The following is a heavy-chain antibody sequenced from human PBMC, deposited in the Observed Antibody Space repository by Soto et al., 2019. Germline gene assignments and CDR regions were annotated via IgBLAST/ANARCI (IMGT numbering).Heavy chain of an antibody. Sequence: SETLSLTCTVSGGSISSYYWSWIRQPPGKGLEWIGYIYYSGSTNYNPSLKSRVTISVDTSKNQFSLKLSSVTAADTAVYYCARGGNYYDSSGYYPGAEYFQHWGQGTLVTVSS. D-gene: IGHD3-22*01. CDR2: IYYSGST. V-gene: IGHV4-59*01. J-gene: IGHJ1*01. CDR3: ARGGNYYDSSGYYPGAEYFQH. CDR1: GGSISSYY.